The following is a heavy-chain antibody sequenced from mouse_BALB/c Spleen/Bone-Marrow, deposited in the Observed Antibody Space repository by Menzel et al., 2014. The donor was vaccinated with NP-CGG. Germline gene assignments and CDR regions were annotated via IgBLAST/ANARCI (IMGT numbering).Heavy chain of an antibody. J-gene: IGHJ3*01. D-gene: IGHD2-10*02. Sequence: DVHLVESGGGLVQPGDSLRLSCATSGFTFSDFYMEWVRQPPGKRLEWIAASRNKAKYYTTEYSASVKGRFIVSRDTSQSVLYRQMNALRAEDTAIYYCARDVGYGNYFVYWGQGTLVTVSA. V-gene: IGHV7-1*02. CDR3: ARDVGYGNYFVY. CDR1: GFTFSDFY. CDR2: SRNKAKYYTT.